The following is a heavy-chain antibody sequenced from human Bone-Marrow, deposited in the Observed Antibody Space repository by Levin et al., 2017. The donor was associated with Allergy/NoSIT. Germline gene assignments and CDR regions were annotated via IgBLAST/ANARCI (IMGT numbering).Heavy chain of an antibody. CDR2: ISWNNNNL. Sequence: PGGSLRLSCAASGFKFDDYVMHWVRQAPGKGLEWVSGISWNNNNLGYADSVKGRFTISRDNGKNSLYLQLNSLRREDTALYYCAKARPLVAFDIWGQGTMVTVSS. J-gene: IGHJ3*02. CDR1: GFKFDDYV. CDR3: AKARPLVAFDI. V-gene: IGHV3-9*01.